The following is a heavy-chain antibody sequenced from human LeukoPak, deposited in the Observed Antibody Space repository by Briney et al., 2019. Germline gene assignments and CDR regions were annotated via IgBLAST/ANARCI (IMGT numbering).Heavy chain of an antibody. Sequence: GESLKISCKGSGYSFTSYWIGWVRQMPGKGLGWMGIIYPGDSDTRYSPPFQGQVTISADKSISTAYLQWSSLKASDTAMYYCASQRWLQSRAAFDIWGQGTMVTVSS. CDR2: IYPGDSDT. J-gene: IGHJ3*02. V-gene: IGHV5-51*01. CDR3: ASQRWLQSRAAFDI. D-gene: IGHD5-24*01. CDR1: GYSFTSYW.